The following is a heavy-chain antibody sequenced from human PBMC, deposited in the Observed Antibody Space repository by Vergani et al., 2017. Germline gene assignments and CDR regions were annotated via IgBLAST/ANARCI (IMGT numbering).Heavy chain of an antibody. CDR3: GRGDYGILTGYRY. CDR1: GYTFTGSY. J-gene: IGHJ4*02. Sequence: QVQLVQSGAEVKKPGASVKVSCKASGYTFTGSYMHWVRQAPGQGLEWMGIINPSGGHTNYAQKFQGRVTMTRDTSTSTVYMELSSLRSEDTAIYYCGRGDYGILTGYRYWGQGTLVTVSA. D-gene: IGHD3-9*01. CDR2: INPSGGHT. V-gene: IGHV1-46*03.